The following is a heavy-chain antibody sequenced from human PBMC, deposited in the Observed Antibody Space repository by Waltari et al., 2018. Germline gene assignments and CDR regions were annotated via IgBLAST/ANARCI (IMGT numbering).Heavy chain of an antibody. J-gene: IGHJ6*03. Sequence: QVQLQQWGAGLLKPSETLSLTCAVYGGSFSGYYWSWIRQPPGKGLEWIGEINHSGSTNYNPSLKSRVTISVDTSKNQFSLKLSSVTAADTAVYYCARGRRKPPGYYYYYMDVWGKGTTVTISS. CDR3: ARGRRKPPGYYYYYMDV. CDR2: INHSGST. CDR1: GGSFSGYY. V-gene: IGHV4-34*01.